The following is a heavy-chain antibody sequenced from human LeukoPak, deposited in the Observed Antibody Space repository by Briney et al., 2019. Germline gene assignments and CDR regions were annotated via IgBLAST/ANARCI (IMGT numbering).Heavy chain of an antibody. CDR1: GFTFSSYA. Sequence: PGGSLRLSCAASGFTFSSYAMHWVGQAPGKGLEWVAVISYDGSNKYYADSVKGRFTISRDNSKNTLYLQMNSLRAEDTAVYYCARGYSGYYYGSYFDYWGQGTLVTVSS. CDR2: ISYDGSNK. J-gene: IGHJ4*02. V-gene: IGHV3-30-3*01. CDR3: ARGYSGYYYGSYFDY. D-gene: IGHD3-22*01.